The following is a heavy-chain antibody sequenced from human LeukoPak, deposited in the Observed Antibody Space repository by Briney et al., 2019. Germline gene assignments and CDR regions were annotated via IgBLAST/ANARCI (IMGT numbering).Heavy chain of an antibody. CDR1: GGSISSYY. D-gene: IGHD3-3*01. Sequence: SETLSLTCTVSGGSISSYYWSWIRQPPGKGLEWIGYIYYSGSTNYNPSLKSRVTISVDTSKNQFSLKLSSVTAAGTAVYYCARARYGFWSGYYDYWGQGTLVTVSS. CDR2: IYYSGST. J-gene: IGHJ4*02. CDR3: ARARYGFWSGYYDY. V-gene: IGHV4-59*01.